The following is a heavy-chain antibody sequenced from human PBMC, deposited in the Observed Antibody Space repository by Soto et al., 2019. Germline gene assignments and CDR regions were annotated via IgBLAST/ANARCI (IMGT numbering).Heavy chain of an antibody. D-gene: IGHD2-15*01. CDR2: ISFDGINR. CDR1: GFTFSNYA. CDR3: AKDLSYCRGGSCYKPDGSDN. J-gene: IGHJ4*02. V-gene: IGHV3-30*18. Sequence: QVQLVESGGGGVQPGGSLRLSCAASGFTFSNYAMHWVRQAPGKGLERVAIISFDGINRFYRDSVKGRFTISRDNSKNTLYLEMSCLRAEDTAVYFCAKDLSYCRGGSCYKPDGSDNGGQGTLVTVSS.